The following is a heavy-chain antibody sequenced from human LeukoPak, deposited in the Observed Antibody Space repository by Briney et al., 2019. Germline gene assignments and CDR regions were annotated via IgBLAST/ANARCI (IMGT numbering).Heavy chain of an antibody. CDR2: ISYDGSNK. V-gene: IGHV3-30*18. J-gene: IGHJ4*02. CDR1: GFIFSDYA. D-gene: IGHD4-17*01. Sequence: PGGSLRLSCAASGFIFSDYAMHWVRQAPGKGLEWVAVISYDGSNKYYADSVKGRFTISRDNSKNTLYLQMNSLRAEDTAVYYYAKDRFDDYDTGGVDYWGQGTLVTVSS. CDR3: AKDRFDDYDTGGVDY.